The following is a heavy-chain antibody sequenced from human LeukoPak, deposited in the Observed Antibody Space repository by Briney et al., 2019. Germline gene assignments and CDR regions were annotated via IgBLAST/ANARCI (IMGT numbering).Heavy chain of an antibody. Sequence: SETLSLTCTVSGGSISSGGYYWSWIRQHPGKGLEWIGYIYYSGSTYYNPSLKSRVTISVDTSKNQFSLKLSSVTAADTAVYYCARASYYDSSELDYWGQGTLVTVSS. CDR1: GGSISSGGYY. CDR2: IYYSGST. J-gene: IGHJ4*02. D-gene: IGHD3-22*01. V-gene: IGHV4-31*03. CDR3: ARASYYDSSELDY.